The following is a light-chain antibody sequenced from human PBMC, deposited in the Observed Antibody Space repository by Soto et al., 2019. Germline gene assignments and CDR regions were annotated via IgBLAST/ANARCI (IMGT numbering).Light chain of an antibody. CDR2: EVS. V-gene: IGKV3-11*01. Sequence: EIVLTQSPATLSLSPGERPTLSCRASQSVSSDLAWYQQKPGQAPRLLMYEVSTRATGIPARFSGGGSGTDFTLTISSLEPEDFAVYYCQQRSDSPWTFGQGTKVEIK. CDR3: QQRSDSPWT. J-gene: IGKJ1*01. CDR1: QSVSSD.